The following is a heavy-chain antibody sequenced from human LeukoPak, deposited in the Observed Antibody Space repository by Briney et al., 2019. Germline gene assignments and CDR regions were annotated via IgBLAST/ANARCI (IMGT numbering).Heavy chain of an antibody. Sequence: GRSLRLSCAASGFTFSSYGMHWVRQAPGKGLEWVAVISYDGSNKYYADSVKGRFTISRDNSKNTLYLQMNSLRAEDTAVYYCAKDMGGPAYCGGDCYSRFFQHWGQGTLVTVS. D-gene: IGHD2-21*02. V-gene: IGHV3-30*18. CDR1: GFTFSSYG. J-gene: IGHJ1*01. CDR3: AKDMGGPAYCGGDCYSRFFQH. CDR2: ISYDGSNK.